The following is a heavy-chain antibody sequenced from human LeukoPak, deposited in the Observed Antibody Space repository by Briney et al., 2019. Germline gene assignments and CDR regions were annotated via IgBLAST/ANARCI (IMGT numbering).Heavy chain of an antibody. J-gene: IGHJ6*02. V-gene: IGHV4-30-4*01. CDR1: GGSISSGDYY. D-gene: IGHD3-3*01. CDR3: ARVWVGATILDRRAPVWYGMDV. CDR2: IYYSGST. Sequence: SQTLSLTCTVSGGSISSGDYYWSWIRQPPGKGLEWIGYIYYSGSTYYNPSLKRRVTISVDTSKNQFSLKLSSVTAADTAVYYCARVWVGATILDRRAPVWYGMDVWGQGTTVTISS.